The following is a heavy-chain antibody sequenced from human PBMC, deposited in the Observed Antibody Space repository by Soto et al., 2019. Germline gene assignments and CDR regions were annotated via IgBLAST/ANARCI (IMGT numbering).Heavy chain of an antibody. CDR3: ARQRSGYTGVVAAESTH. CDR2: IYYSGST. CDR1: GGSISSSSDY. D-gene: IGHD2-15*01. Sequence: QLQLQESGPGLVKPSETLSLTCTVSGGSISSSSDYWGWIRQPPGKGLEWIGSIYYSGSTFYNPSLKSRVTMSVDTSKNQFSLKLGSVTAADTAAYYCARQRSGYTGVVAAESTHWGQGTLVTVSS. J-gene: IGHJ4*02. V-gene: IGHV4-39*01.